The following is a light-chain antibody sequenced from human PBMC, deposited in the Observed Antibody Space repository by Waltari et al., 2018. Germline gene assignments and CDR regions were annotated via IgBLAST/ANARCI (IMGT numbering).Light chain of an antibody. Sequence: IVMTQSPATLSASPGEGATLSCRASARIRNNLAWYQQKAGQAPRLLIFGASNRATGIPARFSGSGSGTEFALTISTLQSEDFAVYFCQHYNNQPLTFGGGTKVEIK. J-gene: IGKJ4*01. CDR2: GAS. V-gene: IGKV3-15*01. CDR1: ARIRNN. CDR3: QHYNNQPLT.